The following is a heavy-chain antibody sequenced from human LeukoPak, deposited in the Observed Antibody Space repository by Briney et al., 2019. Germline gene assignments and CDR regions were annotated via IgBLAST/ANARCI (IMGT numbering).Heavy chain of an antibody. D-gene: IGHD3-3*02. Sequence: GGSLRLSCAASGFTFSSYGMSWVRQAPGKGLEWVSAISSSGSTIYYADSVKGRFTISRDNAKNSLYLQMNSLRAEDTAVYYCARDLSHYYYYMDVWGKGTTVTISS. CDR2: ISSSGSTI. CDR1: GFTFSSYG. J-gene: IGHJ6*03. CDR3: ARDLSHYYYYMDV. V-gene: IGHV3-21*04.